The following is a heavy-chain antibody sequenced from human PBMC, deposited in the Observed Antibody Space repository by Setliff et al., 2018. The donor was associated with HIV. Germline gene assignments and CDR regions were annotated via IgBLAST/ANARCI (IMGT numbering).Heavy chain of an antibody. CDR1: GFTFDDYA. CDR3: AKGRLPYCTNGVCYAIDY. V-gene: IGHV3-23*01. J-gene: IGHJ4*02. D-gene: IGHD2-8*01. Sequence: VGSLRLSCAASGFTFDDYAMHWVRQAPGKRLEWVSTISNSGDSTFHVDSVKGRFTISRDNSKNTVYLEMNSLRAEDTAVYYCAKGRLPYCTNGVCYAIDYWGQGTLVTVSS. CDR2: ISNSGDST.